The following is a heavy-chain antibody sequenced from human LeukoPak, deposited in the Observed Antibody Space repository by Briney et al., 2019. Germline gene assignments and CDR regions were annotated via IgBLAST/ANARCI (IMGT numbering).Heavy chain of an antibody. V-gene: IGHV1-69*13. CDR1: GGTFSSYA. D-gene: IGHD1-26*01. CDR3: ATDLRDSDHVMGY. Sequence: SVKVSCKASGGTFSSYAISWVRQAPGQGLEWMGGIIPIFGTANYAQKFQGRVTITADESTSTAYMELSSLRSEDTAVYYCATDLRDSDHVMGYWGQGTLVTVSS. J-gene: IGHJ4*02. CDR2: IIPIFGTA.